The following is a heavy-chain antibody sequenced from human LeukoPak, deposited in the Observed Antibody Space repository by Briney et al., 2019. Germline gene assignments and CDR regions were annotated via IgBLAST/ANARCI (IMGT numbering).Heavy chain of an antibody. CDR3: AKGDALDI. CDR1: GFTFSSYG. V-gene: IGHV3-30*18. CDR2: ISYDGSNK. Sequence: GGSLRLSCAASGFTFSSYGMHWVRQAPGKGLEWVAVISYDGSNKYYADSVKGRFTISRDNSKNTLYLQMNSLRAEDTAVYYCAKGDALDIWGQGTMVTVSS. J-gene: IGHJ3*02.